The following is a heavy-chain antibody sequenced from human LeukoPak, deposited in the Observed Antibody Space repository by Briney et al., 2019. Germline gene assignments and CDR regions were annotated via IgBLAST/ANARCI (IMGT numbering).Heavy chain of an antibody. J-gene: IGHJ3*02. CDR1: GGSITTHY. CDR3: ARDLLGDYGTFDI. V-gene: IGHV4-4*07. CDR2: VYNTGST. D-gene: IGHD4-17*01. Sequence: SETLSLACTVSGGSITTHYWSWIRQPAGREVEWIGRVYNTGSTKYNPSLESRVTMSVDTSSNRFSLRLRSVTAADTAVYYCARDLLGDYGTFDIWGQGAMVTVSS.